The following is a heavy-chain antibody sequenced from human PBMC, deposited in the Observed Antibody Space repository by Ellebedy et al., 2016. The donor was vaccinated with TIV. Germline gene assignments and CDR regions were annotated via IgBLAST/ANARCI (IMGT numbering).Heavy chain of an antibody. J-gene: IGHJ5*02. CDR2: INWSGGST. D-gene: IGHD3-16*01. V-gene: IGHV3-20*04. Sequence: GESLKISCAASGFTFDDYGMSWVRQAPGKGLEWVSGINWSGGSTGYADSVKGRFTISRDNARTSLYLQMNSLRVDDTAMYYCARSYGARTSGPWGQGTLVTVSS. CDR3: ARSYGARTSGP. CDR1: GFTFDDYG.